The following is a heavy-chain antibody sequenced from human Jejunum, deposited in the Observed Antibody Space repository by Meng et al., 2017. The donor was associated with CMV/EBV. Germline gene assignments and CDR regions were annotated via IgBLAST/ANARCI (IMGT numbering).Heavy chain of an antibody. J-gene: IGHJ6*02. CDR2: ISANNGNT. CDR1: G. Sequence: GISWVRQAPGQGLEWMGWISANNGNTNYARKHQGRVTMTTDTSTSTAYMELRSLKSDDTAVYYCARSGKTGTLLPLGYYSYGMDVWGQGTTVTVSS. CDR3: ARSGKTGTLLPLGYYSYGMDV. V-gene: IGHV1-18*01. D-gene: IGHD1-7*01.